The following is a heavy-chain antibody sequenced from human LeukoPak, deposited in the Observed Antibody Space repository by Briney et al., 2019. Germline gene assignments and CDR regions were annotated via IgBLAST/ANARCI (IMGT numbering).Heavy chain of an antibody. CDR3: ARGRLDYYDSSGCYYRSAVYFQH. CDR1: GGSISSGGYY. D-gene: IGHD3-22*01. J-gene: IGHJ1*01. V-gene: IGHV4-31*03. Sequence: SQTLSLTCTVSGGSISSGGYYWSWIRQHPGKGLEWIGYIYYSGSTYYNPSLKSRVTISVDTSKNQFSLKLSSVTAADAAVYYCARGRLDYYDSSGCYYRSAVYFQHWGQGTLVTVSS. CDR2: IYYSGST.